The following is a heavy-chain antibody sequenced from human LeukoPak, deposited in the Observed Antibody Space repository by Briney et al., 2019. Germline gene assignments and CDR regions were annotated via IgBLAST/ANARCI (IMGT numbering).Heavy chain of an antibody. CDR1: GYTLTELS. J-gene: IGHJ3*02. D-gene: IGHD1-1*01. CDR3: ATDGDVQLERGEAFDI. Sequence: GASVKVSCKVSGYTLTELSMHWVRQAPGKGLEWMGGFDPEDGETIYAQKFQGRVTMTEDTSTDTAYMELSSLRSEDTAVYYCATDGDVQLERGEAFDIWGQGTMVTVYS. V-gene: IGHV1-24*01. CDR2: FDPEDGET.